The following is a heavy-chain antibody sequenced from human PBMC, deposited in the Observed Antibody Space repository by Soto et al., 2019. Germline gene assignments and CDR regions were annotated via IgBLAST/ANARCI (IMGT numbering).Heavy chain of an antibody. CDR2: ISAYNGNT. CDR1: GYTFTSYG. Sequence: ASVKVSCKASGYTFTSYGISWVRQAPGQGLEWMGWISAYNGNTNYAQKLQGRVTMTTDTSTSTAYMELRSLRSDDTAVYYCAREASGYNWNDARFDYWGQGTLVTVSS. J-gene: IGHJ4*02. V-gene: IGHV1-18*01. CDR3: AREASGYNWNDARFDY. D-gene: IGHD1-20*01.